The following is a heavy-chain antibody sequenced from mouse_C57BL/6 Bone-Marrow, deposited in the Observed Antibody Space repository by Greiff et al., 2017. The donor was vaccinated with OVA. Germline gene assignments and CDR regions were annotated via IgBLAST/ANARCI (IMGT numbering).Heavy chain of an antibody. J-gene: IGHJ3*01. CDR3: ATGAAQATFAY. CDR1: GYAFSSYW. D-gene: IGHD3-2*02. CDR2: IYPGDGDT. V-gene: IGHV1-80*01. Sequence: QVQLQQSGAELVKPGASVKISCKASGYAFSSYWMNWVKQRPGKGLEWIGQIYPGDGDTNYNGKFKGKATLTADKSSSTAYMQLSRLTSEDSAVYFCATGAAQATFAYWGQGTLVTDSA.